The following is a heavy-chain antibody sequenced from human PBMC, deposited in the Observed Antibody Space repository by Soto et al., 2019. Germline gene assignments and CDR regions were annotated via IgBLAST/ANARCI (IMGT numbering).Heavy chain of an antibody. J-gene: IGHJ5*02. CDR2: INPSGGST. Sequence: ASVKVSCKASGYTFTSYYMHWVRQAPGQRLERKGIINPSGGSTSYAQKFQGRVTMTRDTSTSTVYMELSSVRSEDTAVYYCARDHAVVPAAEMYNWFDPWGQGTLVIVSS. CDR1: GYTFTSYY. CDR3: ARDHAVVPAAEMYNWFDP. D-gene: IGHD2-2*01. V-gene: IGHV1-46*03.